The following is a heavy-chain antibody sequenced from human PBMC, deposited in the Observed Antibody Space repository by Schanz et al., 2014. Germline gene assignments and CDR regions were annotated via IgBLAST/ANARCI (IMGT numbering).Heavy chain of an antibody. V-gene: IGHV3-7*01. J-gene: IGHJ4*02. CDR2: IKQDGSEK. Sequence: EVQLVESGGGLIQPGGSLRLSCAASGLTVSRDYMSWVRQAPGKGPEWVANIKQDGSEKYYVDSVKGRFTISRDNAKNSLYLQMSSLRDEDTAVYYCAKDPSYGSDWVKYLDHWGQGTLVTVSS. D-gene: IGHD1-26*01. CDR3: AKDPSYGSDWVKYLDH. CDR1: GLTVSRDY.